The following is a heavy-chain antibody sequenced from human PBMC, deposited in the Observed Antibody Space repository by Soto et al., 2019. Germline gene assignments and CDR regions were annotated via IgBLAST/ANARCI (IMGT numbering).Heavy chain of an antibody. CDR3: ASGRGYDILTGYYPDCDY. CDR2: ISWNRDSI. J-gene: IGHJ4*02. V-gene: IGHV3-9*01. Sequence: EVQLVESGGGLAQPGRSLRLSCAASGLTFDDYAMHWVRPVPGKGLEWVSGISWNRDSIGYADSVKSRFTISRDNANKSLYLQMNSLRAEDTALYYCASGRGYDILTGYYPDCDYWGQGTLVTVSS. D-gene: IGHD3-9*01. CDR1: GLTFDDYA.